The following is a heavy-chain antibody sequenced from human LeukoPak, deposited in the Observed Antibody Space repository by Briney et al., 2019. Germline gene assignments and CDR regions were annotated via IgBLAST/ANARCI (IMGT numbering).Heavy chain of an antibody. D-gene: IGHD3-9*01. Sequence: PSETLFLTCTVSGGSISSYYWSWIRQPPGKGLEWIGYIYYSGSTNYNPSLKSRVTISVDTSKNQFSLKLSSVTAADTAVYYCARSALLTGYDWFDPWGQGTLVTASS. CDR1: GGSISSYY. V-gene: IGHV4-59*08. CDR3: ARSALLTGYDWFDP. CDR2: IYYSGST. J-gene: IGHJ5*02.